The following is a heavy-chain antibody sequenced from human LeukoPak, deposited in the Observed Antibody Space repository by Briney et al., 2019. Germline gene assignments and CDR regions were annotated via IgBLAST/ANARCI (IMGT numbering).Heavy chain of an antibody. CDR3: ARVDGGNSGFWDY. V-gene: IGHV3-7*01. CDR1: GFTFLTYW. Sequence: PGGPLRLSCDASGFTFLTYWMSWVRQAPGKGLEWVANFNQDGSAKYYVDSVKGRFTISRDNAKNSLYLQMNSLRAEDTAVYSCARVDGGNSGFWDYWGQGILVTVSS. CDR2: FNQDGSAK. J-gene: IGHJ4*02. D-gene: IGHD4-23*01.